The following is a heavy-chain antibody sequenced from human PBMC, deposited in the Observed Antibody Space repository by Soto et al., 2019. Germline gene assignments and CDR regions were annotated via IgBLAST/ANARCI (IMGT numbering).Heavy chain of an antibody. CDR3: AKAPEGITTFDY. J-gene: IGHJ4*02. CDR2: ISYDGSNK. Sequence: GGSLRLSCAASGFTFSSYGMHWVRQAPGKGLEWVAVISYDGSNKYYADSVKGRFTISRDNSKNTLYLQMNSLRAEDTAVYYCAKAPEGITTFDYWGQGTLVTVSS. CDR1: GFTFSSYG. V-gene: IGHV3-30*18. D-gene: IGHD1-1*01.